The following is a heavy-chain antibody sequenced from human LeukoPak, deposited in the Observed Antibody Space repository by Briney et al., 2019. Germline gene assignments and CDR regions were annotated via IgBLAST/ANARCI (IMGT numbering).Heavy chain of an antibody. CDR2: ISAYNGNT. V-gene: IGHV1-18*01. CDR3: ASKEAAAGTGDYYYYGMDV. J-gene: IGHJ6*02. D-gene: IGHD6-13*01. CDR1: GYTFTSYG. Sequence: ASVKVSCKASGYTFTSYGISWVRQAPGQGLEWMGWISAYNGNTNYAQKLQGRVTMTTDTSTSTAYMELRSLRSDDPAVYYCASKEAAAGTGDYYYYGMDVWGQGTTVTVSS.